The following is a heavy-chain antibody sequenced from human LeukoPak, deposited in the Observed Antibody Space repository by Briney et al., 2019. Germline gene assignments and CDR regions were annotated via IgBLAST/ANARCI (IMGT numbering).Heavy chain of an antibody. CDR1: GYSFTNYW. V-gene: IGHV5-51*01. CDR2: IYPGDSDT. D-gene: IGHD1-26*01. CDR3: ARRHGGSSWSPYYFDY. J-gene: IGHJ4*02. Sequence: LGESLNISCQGSGYSFTNYWIAWVRQMPGKGLEWMGIIYPGDSDTRYSPSFQGQVTISADKSISTAYLRWSSLKASDTAMYYCARRHGGSSWSPYYFDYWGQGTLVTVSS.